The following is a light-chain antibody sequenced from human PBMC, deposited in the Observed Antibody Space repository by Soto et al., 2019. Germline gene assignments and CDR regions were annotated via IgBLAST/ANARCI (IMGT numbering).Light chain of an antibody. V-gene: IGKV1-6*01. CDR1: QGIRSA. CDR3: LLVYSYFWA. J-gene: IGKJ1*01. Sequence: AIQVTQSPSSLSASVGDRVTITCRTSQGIRSALGWYQQKPGKVPKLLIYAASTLQSGVPSRFSGSGSSRDFTLTISSLQPEDFATYYCLLVYSYFWAFGQGTKVEIK. CDR2: AAS.